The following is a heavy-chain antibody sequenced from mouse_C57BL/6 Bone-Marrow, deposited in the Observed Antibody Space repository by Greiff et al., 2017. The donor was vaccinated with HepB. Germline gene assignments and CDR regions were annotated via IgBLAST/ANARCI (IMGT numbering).Heavy chain of an antibody. CDR2: INPSTGGT. CDR3: ARRGSSGYVGFDY. Sequence: VQLQQSGPELVKPGASVKISCKASGYSFTGYYMNWVKQSPEKSLEWIGEINPSTGGTTYNQKFKAKATLNVDKSSSTAYMPLKSLTSEDSAVYYWARRGSSGYVGFDYWGQGTTLTVSS. J-gene: IGHJ2*01. V-gene: IGHV1-42*01. CDR1: GYSFTGYY. D-gene: IGHD3-2*02.